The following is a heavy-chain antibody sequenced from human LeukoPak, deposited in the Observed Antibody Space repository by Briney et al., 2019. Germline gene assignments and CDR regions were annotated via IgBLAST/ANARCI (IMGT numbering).Heavy chain of an antibody. CDR3: ATISAQTFDI. J-gene: IGHJ3*02. D-gene: IGHD5-24*01. CDR2: IKPDGIDK. V-gene: IGHV3-7*01. CDR1: GFTFRSHW. Sequence: PGGSLRLSCVGSGFTFRSHWVSWVRQSPGKGLEWVANIKPDGIDKYYVDSARGRFTVSRDNAKNSAFLQMNSLRAEDTAIYYCATISAQTFDIWGQGTLVSVSS.